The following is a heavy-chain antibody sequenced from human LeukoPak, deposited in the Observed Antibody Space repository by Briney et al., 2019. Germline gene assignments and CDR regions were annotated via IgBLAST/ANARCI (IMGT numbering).Heavy chain of an antibody. D-gene: IGHD7-27*01. CDR3: AREHRVPLTGDRGQIDY. Sequence: GGSLRLSCAASGFTFSSYSVNWVRQAPGKGLEWVSYISSSSSTIYYADSVKGRFTISRDNAKNSLYLQMNSLRAEDTAVYHCAREHRVPLTGDRGQIDYWGQGTLVTVSS. CDR2: ISSSSSTI. CDR1: GFTFSSYS. V-gene: IGHV3-48*04. J-gene: IGHJ4*02.